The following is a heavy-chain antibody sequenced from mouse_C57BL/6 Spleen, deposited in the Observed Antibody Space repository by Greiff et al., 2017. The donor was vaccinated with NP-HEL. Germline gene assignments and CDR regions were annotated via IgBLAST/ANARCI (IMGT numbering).Heavy chain of an antibody. CDR2: IYPGGGYT. CDR1: GYTFTNYW. D-gene: IGHD2-5*01. J-gene: IGHJ1*03. V-gene: IGHV1-63*01. Sequence: QVHVKQSGAELVRPGTSVKMSCKASGYTFTNYWIGWAKQRPGHGLEWIGDIYPGGGYTNYNEKFKGKATLTADKSSSTAYMQFSSLTSEDSAIYYCARKAPPYYSNYKYFDVWGTGTTVTVSS. CDR3: ARKAPPYYSNYKYFDV.